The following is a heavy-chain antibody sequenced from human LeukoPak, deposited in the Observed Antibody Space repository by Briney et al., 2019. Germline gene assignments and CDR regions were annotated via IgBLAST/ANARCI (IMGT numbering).Heavy chain of an antibody. CDR1: GYTFTSYD. V-gene: IGHV1-8*01. CDR3: ARGEHYYDSSGTEPFDY. CDR2: MNPNSGNT. D-gene: IGHD3-22*01. J-gene: IGHJ4*02. Sequence: ASVKVSCKASGYTFTSYDTNWVRQATGQGLEWMGWMNPNSGNTGYAQEFQGRVTMTRNTSISTAYMELSSLRSEDTAVYYCARGEHYYDSSGTEPFDYWGQGTLVTVSS.